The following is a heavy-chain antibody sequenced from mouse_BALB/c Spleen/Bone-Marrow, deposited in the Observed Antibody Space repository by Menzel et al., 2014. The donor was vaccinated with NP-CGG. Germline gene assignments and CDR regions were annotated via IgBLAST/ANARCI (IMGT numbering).Heavy chain of an antibody. CDR3: VRRGNPIVYYAMDY. CDR2: ISCYNGAT. V-gene: IGHV1S34*01. Sequence: LVKTGASVKISCKASGYPFTGYYMHWVKRSHGKSLEWIGYISCYNGATSYNQNFKGKATFTVDTSSSTAYMQFNSLTSEDSAVYYCVRRGNPIVYYAMDYWGQGTSVTVSS. J-gene: IGHJ4*01. CDR1: GYPFTGYY.